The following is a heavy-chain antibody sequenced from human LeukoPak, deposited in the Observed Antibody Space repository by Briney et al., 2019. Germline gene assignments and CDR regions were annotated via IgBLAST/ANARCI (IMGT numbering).Heavy chain of an antibody. CDR2: IYTGGET. Sequence: PGGSLRLSCVVSGFTVSNNYMSWVRQAPGKGLKWVSVIYTGGETYYADSVKGRFTISRDISKNTVYLEMNSLRAEDTAMYYCVNEGDWGQGTPVTVSS. V-gene: IGHV3-66*02. J-gene: IGHJ4*02. CDR3: VNEGD. CDR1: GFTVSNNY. D-gene: IGHD3-16*01.